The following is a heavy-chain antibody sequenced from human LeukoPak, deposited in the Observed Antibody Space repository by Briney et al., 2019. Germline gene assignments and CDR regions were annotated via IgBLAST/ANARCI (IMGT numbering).Heavy chain of an antibody. V-gene: IGHV1-46*01. CDR2: INPSGGST. Sequence: ASVKVSCKASGYTFTSSFMHWVRQAPGQGLEWMGIINPSGGSTSYAQKFQGRVTMTRDTSTSTAYMELSSLRSEDTAVYYCARPWYSSGWYVYWGQGTLVTVSS. CDR1: GYTFTSSF. D-gene: IGHD6-19*01. J-gene: IGHJ4*02. CDR3: ARPWYSSGWYVY.